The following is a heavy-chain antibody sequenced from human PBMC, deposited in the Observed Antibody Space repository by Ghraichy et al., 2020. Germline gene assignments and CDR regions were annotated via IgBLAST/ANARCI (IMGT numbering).Heavy chain of an antibody. CDR2: TRNKANSYTT. CDR1: GFTFSDHY. CDR3: ARVEMATIYGMDV. J-gene: IGHJ6*02. Sequence: GGSLRLSCAASGFTFSDHYMDWVRQAPGKGLEWVGRTRNKANSYTTEYAASVKGRFTISRDDSKNSLFLQMNSLKTEDTAVYYCARVEMATIYGMDVWGQGTTVPVSS. D-gene: IGHD5-24*01. V-gene: IGHV3-72*01.